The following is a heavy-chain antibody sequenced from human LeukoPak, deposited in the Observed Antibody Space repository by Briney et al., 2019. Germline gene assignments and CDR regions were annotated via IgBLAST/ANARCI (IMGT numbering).Heavy chain of an antibody. V-gene: IGHV1-18*01. CDR3: ARGSVVAATARWFDP. CDR2: ISGYNGHT. J-gene: IGHJ5*02. D-gene: IGHD2-15*01. Sequence: ASVKVSCKASGYTFTSYGISWVRQAPGQGLEWMGWISGYNGHTKYAQKFRGRATMTTDTSTSTAYMELRSLRSDDTAVYYCARGSVVAATARWFDPWGQGTLVTVSS. CDR1: GYTFTSYG.